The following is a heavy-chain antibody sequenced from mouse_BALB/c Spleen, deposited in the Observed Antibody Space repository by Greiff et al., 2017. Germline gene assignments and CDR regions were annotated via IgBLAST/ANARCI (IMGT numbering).Heavy chain of an antibody. CDR3: ARHGSSPHYYAMDY. Sequence: VQLKESGGDLVKPGGSLKLSCAASGFTFSSYGMSWVRQTPDKRLEWVATISSGGSYTYYPDSVKGRFTISRDNAKNTLYLQMSSLKSEDTAMYYCARHGSSPHYYAMDYWGQGTSVTVSS. CDR1: GFTFSSYG. D-gene: IGHD1-1*01. J-gene: IGHJ4*01. V-gene: IGHV5-6*01. CDR2: ISSGGSYT.